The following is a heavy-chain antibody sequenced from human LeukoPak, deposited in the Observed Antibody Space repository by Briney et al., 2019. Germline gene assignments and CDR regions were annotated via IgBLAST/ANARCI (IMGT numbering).Heavy chain of an antibody. V-gene: IGHV4-39*01. J-gene: IGHJ6*03. Sequence: SETLSLTCTVSGGSISSSSYYWGWIRQPPGKGLEWIGSIYYSGSTYYNPSLKSRVTISVDTSKNQFSLKLSSVTAADTAVYYCARHHILGYCSGGSCYSRVRYMDVWGKGTTVTVSS. CDR3: ARHHILGYCSGGSCYSRVRYMDV. CDR1: GGSISSSSYY. CDR2: IYYSGST. D-gene: IGHD2-15*01.